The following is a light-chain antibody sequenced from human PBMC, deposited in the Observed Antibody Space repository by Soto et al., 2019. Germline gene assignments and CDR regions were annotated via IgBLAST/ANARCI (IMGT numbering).Light chain of an antibody. CDR1: QSVSSN. V-gene: IGKV3-15*01. J-gene: IGKJ2*01. CDR2: GAS. Sequence: EIVMTQSPATLSVSPGERATLSCRASQSVSSNLAWYQQKPGQAPRLLIYGASTRATAIPARFSGSGSGTEFTLTISSLQSEDFAVYYCQQYNNWPPYTFGLGTKLEIK. CDR3: QQYNNWPPYT.